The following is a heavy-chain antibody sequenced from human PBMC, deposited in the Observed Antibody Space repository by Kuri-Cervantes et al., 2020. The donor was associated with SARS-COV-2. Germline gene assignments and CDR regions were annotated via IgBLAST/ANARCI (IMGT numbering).Heavy chain of an antibody. J-gene: IGHJ4*02. CDR1: GFTFSRYS. CDR2: ISDSSSTI. Sequence: GGSLRLPCAASGFTFSRYSMNWVRQAPGKGLEWISYISDSSSTIYYADSVKGRFTTSRDNAKNSLFLQMNSLRDEDTAVYYCARDLSLEWLDLRDYWGQGTLVTVSS. D-gene: IGHD3-3*01. CDR3: ARDLSLEWLDLRDY. V-gene: IGHV3-48*02.